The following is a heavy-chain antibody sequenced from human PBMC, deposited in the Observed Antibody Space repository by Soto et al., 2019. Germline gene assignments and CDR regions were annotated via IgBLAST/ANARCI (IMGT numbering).Heavy chain of an antibody. Sequence: GGSLRLSCAASGFTFSSYGMHWVRQAPGKGLEWVAVISYDGSNKYYADSVKGRFTISRDNSKNTLYLQMNSLRAEDTAVYYCAKDRYDFWSGYYIGSSYYYGMDVWGQGTTVTVS. J-gene: IGHJ6*02. D-gene: IGHD3-3*01. CDR1: GFTFSSYG. V-gene: IGHV3-30*18. CDR3: AKDRYDFWSGYYIGSSYYYGMDV. CDR2: ISYDGSNK.